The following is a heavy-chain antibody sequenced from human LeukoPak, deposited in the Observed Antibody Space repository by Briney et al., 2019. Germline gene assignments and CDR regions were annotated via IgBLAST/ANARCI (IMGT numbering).Heavy chain of an antibody. J-gene: IGHJ4*02. Sequence: TGGSLRLSCAASGFTFSSYWMHWVRQAPGKGLVWVPRINSDGSSTRYADSVKGRFTISRDNAKNTLYLQMNSLRAEDTAVYYCARGVAAAGTPLTPFDYWGQGTRVTVSS. CDR3: ARGVAAAGTPLTPFDY. D-gene: IGHD6-13*01. CDR2: INSDGSST. CDR1: GFTFSSYW. V-gene: IGHV3-74*01.